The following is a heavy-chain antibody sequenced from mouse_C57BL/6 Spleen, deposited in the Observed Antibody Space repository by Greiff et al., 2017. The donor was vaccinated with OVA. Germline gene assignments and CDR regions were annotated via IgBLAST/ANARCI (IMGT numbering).Heavy chain of an antibody. CDR1: GYTFTDYY. J-gene: IGHJ4*01. V-gene: IGHV1-76*01. Sequence: QVQLQQSGAELVRPGASVKLSCKASGYTFTDYYINWVKQRPGQGLEWIARIYPGSGNTYYNEKFKGKATLTAEKSSSTAYMQLSSLTSEDSAVYFCAREDDGMDYWGQGTSVTVSS. CDR3: AREDDGMDY. D-gene: IGHD2-12*01. CDR2: IYPGSGNT.